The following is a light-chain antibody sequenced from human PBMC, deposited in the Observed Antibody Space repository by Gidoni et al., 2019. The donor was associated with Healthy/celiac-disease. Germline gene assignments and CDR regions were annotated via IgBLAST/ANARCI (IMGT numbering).Light chain of an antibody. CDR1: QSVSSY. CDR2: DAS. J-gene: IGKJ4*01. Sequence: EIVLTQSPATLSLSPGERATLSCRASQSVSSYLAWYQQKPGQAPRLLIYDASNRATGIPARFSGSGSGTDFTLTISSLEPEDFAVYYCQPRSNWLFXGXTKVEIK. V-gene: IGKV3-11*01. CDR3: QPRSNWL.